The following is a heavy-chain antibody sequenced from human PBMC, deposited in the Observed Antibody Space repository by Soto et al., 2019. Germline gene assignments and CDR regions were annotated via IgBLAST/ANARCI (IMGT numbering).Heavy chain of an antibody. CDR1: GFTFSSYS. J-gene: IGHJ4*02. CDR2: ISSSSSTI. V-gene: IGHV3-48*01. CDR3: ARALDFWSAYFDY. D-gene: IGHD3-3*01. Sequence: GGSLRLSCAASGFTFSSYSMNWVRQAPGKGLEWVSYISSSSSTIYYADSVKGRFTISRDNSKNTLYLQMNSLRAEDTAVYYCARALDFWSAYFDYWGQGSLVTVSS.